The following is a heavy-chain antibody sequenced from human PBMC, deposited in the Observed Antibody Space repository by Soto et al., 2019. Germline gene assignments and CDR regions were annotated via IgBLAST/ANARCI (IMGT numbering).Heavy chain of an antibody. CDR2: IIPIFGTA. CDR3: ARGARDHYDSSGYFYDWFDP. CDR1: GGTFSSYA. Sequence: GASVKVSCKASGGTFSSYAISWVRQAPGQGLEWMGGIIPIFGTANYAQKFQGRVTITADESTSTAYMELSSLRSEDTAVYYCARGARDHYDSSGYFYDWFDPWGQGTPVTVSS. D-gene: IGHD3-22*01. V-gene: IGHV1-69*13. J-gene: IGHJ5*02.